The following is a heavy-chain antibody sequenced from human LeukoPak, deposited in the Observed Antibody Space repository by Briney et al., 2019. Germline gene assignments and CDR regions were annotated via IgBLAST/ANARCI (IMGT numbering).Heavy chain of an antibody. Sequence: SETLSLTCTVSGGSISSSNYYWNWIRQPAGKGLEWIGRIYTSGSTNYNPSLKRRVTISVDTSKNQFSLKLSSVTAADTAVYYCARGLWFGDENPPYFDYWGQGTLVTVSS. CDR2: IYTSGST. CDR1: GGSISSSNYY. D-gene: IGHD3-10*01. V-gene: IGHV4-61*02. J-gene: IGHJ4*02. CDR3: ARGLWFGDENPPYFDY.